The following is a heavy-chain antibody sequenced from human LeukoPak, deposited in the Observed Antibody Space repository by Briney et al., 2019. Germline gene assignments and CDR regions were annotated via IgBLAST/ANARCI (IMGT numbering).Heavy chain of an antibody. D-gene: IGHD2-21*01. Sequence: GGSLRLSCAASGFTFSSYSMNWVRQAPGKGLEWVSYISSSSSTIYYADSVKSRFTISRDNAKNSLYLQMNSLRAEDTAVYYCARDAGGCGGDCPSFDYWGQGTLVTVSS. CDR1: GFTFSSYS. J-gene: IGHJ4*02. CDR3: ARDAGGCGGDCPSFDY. CDR2: ISSSSSTI. V-gene: IGHV3-48*01.